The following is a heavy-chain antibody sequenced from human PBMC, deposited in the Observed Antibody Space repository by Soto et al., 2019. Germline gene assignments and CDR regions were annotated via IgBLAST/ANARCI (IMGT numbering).Heavy chain of an antibody. D-gene: IGHD1-26*01. V-gene: IGHV3-73*01. CDR1: GFTFSDLA. CDR2: IGGKSEDYVT. J-gene: IGHJ5*01. Sequence: PGGSLRLSCEASGFTFSDLAVHWVRQASGKGLEWVGRIGGKSEDYVTSYGESVRGRFSISRDDSKNTAYLQMNSLKTEDTAVLYCAKDSGNAGIPAALGQGTLVTVSS. CDR3: AKDSGNAGIPAA.